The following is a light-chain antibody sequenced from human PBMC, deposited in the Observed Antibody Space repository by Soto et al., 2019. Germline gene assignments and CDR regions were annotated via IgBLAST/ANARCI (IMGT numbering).Light chain of an antibody. CDR2: QVT. CDR3: TSYSTTSALV. J-gene: IGLJ1*01. V-gene: IGLV2-14*01. Sequence: QSVLTQPASVSGSPGQSITISCTGTSSDIGGYYYVSWYQHHPGKAPKLLIYQVTNRPSRVSNRFSGSKSGNTASLTISGLQADDEADYYCTSYSTTSALVFGTGTKVTVL. CDR1: SSDIGGYYY.